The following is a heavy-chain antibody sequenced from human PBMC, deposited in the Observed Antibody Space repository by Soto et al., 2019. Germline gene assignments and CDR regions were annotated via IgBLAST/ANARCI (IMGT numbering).Heavy chain of an antibody. Sequence: PSETLSLTCTVSGGSISSGGYYWSWIRQHPGKGLEWIGYIYYSGSTYYNTSLKSRVTISVDTSKNQFSLKLSSVTAADTAVYYCARVTRLAAAGTDYWGQGTLVTVSS. CDR3: ARVTRLAAAGTDY. CDR1: GGSISSGGYY. CDR2: IYYSGST. J-gene: IGHJ4*02. V-gene: IGHV4-31*03. D-gene: IGHD6-13*01.